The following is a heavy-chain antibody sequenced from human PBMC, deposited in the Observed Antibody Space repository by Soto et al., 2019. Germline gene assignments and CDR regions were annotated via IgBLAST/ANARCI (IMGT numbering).Heavy chain of an antibody. V-gene: IGHV4-59*01. CDR3: ARTYSGYRAGTCIDY. CDR2: IYYSGST. D-gene: IGHD5-12*01. J-gene: IGHJ4*02. CDR1: GGSISSYY. Sequence: SETLSLTCTVSGGSISSYYWSWIRQPPGKGLEWIGYIYYSGSTNYNPSLKSRVTISVDTSKNQFSLKLSSVTAADTAVYYCARTYSGYRAGTCIDYWGQGTLVTVSS.